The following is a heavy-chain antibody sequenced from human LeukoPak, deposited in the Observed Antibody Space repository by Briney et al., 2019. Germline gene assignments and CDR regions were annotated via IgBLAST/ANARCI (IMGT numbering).Heavy chain of an antibody. CDR2: IIPIFGTA. D-gene: IGHD4-17*01. CDR3: ARELAVYGDCGLEYYYGMDV. V-gene: IGHV1-69*13. CDR1: GGTFSSYA. J-gene: IGHJ6*02. Sequence: SVNVSCKASGGTFSSYAISWVRQAPGQGLEWMGGIIPIFGTANYAQKFQGRVTITADESTSTAYMELSSLRSEDTAVYYCARELAVYGDCGLEYYYGMDVWGQGTTVTVSS.